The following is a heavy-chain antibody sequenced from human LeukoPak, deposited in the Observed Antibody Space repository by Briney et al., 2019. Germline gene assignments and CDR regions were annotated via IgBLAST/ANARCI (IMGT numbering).Heavy chain of an antibody. CDR1: SGSFSNNYN. CDR3: TRSSDFGGYNFYYYMDV. D-gene: IGHD4-23*01. J-gene: IGHJ6*03. Sequence: PSGTLSLTCSVSSGSFSNNYNWDWIRQPPGKGLEWIGSLYYSGNTYYNPSLKSRVTISVDKSKSQLSLKLSSVTAEDSAIYYCTRSSDFGGYNFYYYMDVWGRGTTVTVSS. V-gene: IGHV4-39*01. CDR2: LYYSGNT.